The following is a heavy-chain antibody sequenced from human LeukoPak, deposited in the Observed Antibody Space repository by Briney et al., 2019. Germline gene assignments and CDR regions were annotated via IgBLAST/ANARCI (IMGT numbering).Heavy chain of an antibody. D-gene: IGHD5-18*01. CDR3: ASPKTAMVEYYFDY. J-gene: IGHJ4*02. CDR1: GYTFTGYY. Sequence: ASVKVSCKASGYTFTGYYMHWVRQAPGQGLEWMGWINPNSGGTNYAQKFQGRVTMTRDTSISTAYMELSRLRSDDTAVYYCASPKTAMVEYYFDYWGQGTLVTVSP. V-gene: IGHV1-2*02. CDR2: INPNSGGT.